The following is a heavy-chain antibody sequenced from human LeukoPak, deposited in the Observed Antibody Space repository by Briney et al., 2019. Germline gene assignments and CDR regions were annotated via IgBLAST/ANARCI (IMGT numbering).Heavy chain of an antibody. D-gene: IGHD3-22*01. CDR2: ISGSGGST. V-gene: IGHV3-23*01. Sequence: GGSLRLSCAASGFTFSSYAMSWVRQAPGKGLEWVSAISGSGGSTYYADSVKGRFTISRDNSKNTLYLQMNSLRAEDTAVYYCAKDRVTYYDSSGYQGYFQHWGQGTLVTVSS. J-gene: IGHJ1*01. CDR3: AKDRVTYYDSSGYQGYFQH. CDR1: GFTFSSYA.